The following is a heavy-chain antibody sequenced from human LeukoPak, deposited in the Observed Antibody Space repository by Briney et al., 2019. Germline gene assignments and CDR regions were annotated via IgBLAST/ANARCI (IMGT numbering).Heavy chain of an antibody. CDR1: GYTFTGYF. CDR2: INPNSGGT. V-gene: IGHV1-2*02. D-gene: IGHD5-18*01. CDR3: ARVPLPLWGYSYGYWDY. J-gene: IGHJ4*02. Sequence: GASVKVSCKASGYTFTGYFMHWVRQAPGQGLGWMGWINPNSGGTNYAQKFQGRVTMTRDTSISTAYMELSRLRSDDTAVYYCARVPLPLWGYSYGYWDYWGQGTLVTVSS.